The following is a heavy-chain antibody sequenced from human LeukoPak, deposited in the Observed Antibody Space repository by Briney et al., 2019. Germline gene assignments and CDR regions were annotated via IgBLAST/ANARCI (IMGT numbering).Heavy chain of an antibody. J-gene: IGHJ6*02. CDR1: VFTFSSYS. Sequence: GVSLRLLCAASVFTFSSYSVKWVRHARGKGRERVSSISSSSCYIYYADSVKGRFTISRYNAKNSLYLQMNSLRAEDAAVYYCARDRVKEDGYNYFSRYYYYGMDVWGQGTTVTVSS. D-gene: IGHD5-24*01. CDR3: ARDRVKEDGYNYFSRYYYYGMDV. CDR2: ISSSSCYI. V-gene: IGHV3-21*01.